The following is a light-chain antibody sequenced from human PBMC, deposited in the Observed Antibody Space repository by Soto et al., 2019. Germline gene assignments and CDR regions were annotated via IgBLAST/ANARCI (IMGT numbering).Light chain of an antibody. CDR3: QQRSNWLSIT. CDR1: QSVSSNY. V-gene: IGKV3D-20*02. CDR2: DAS. Sequence: EIVMTQSPATLSVSPGERATLSCRASQSVSSNYLAWYQQIPGQAPRLLIYDASNRATGIPARFSGSGSGTDFTLTISSLEPEDFAVYYCQQRSNWLSITFGQGTRLEI. J-gene: IGKJ5*01.